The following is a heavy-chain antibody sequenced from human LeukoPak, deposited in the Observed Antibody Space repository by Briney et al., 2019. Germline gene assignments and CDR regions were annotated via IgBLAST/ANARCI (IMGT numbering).Heavy chain of an antibody. CDR3: ARGEDYGDYFDY. D-gene: IGHD4-17*01. V-gene: IGHV3-53*01. J-gene: IGHJ4*02. Sequence: GGSLRLSCAASGFTVSRNYMSWVRQATEEGLEWVSVIYSGGSTYYADSAKGRFTVSRDNSKNTLSLQMNSLRAEDTAVYYCARGEDYGDYFDYWVQGTLVTVSS. CDR1: GFTVSRNY. CDR2: IYSGGST.